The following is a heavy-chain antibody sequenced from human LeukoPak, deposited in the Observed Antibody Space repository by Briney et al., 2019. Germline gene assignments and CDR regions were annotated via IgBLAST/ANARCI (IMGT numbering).Heavy chain of an antibody. J-gene: IGHJ4*02. CDR2: IYTSGST. V-gene: IGHV4-4*09. Sequence: SETLSLTCTVSGGSISSYYWSWIRQPPGKGLEWIGYIYTSGSTNYNPSLKSRVTISVDTSMNQFSLKLSSVTAADTAVYYCARHGPERSTVTEFDYWGQGTLVTVSS. D-gene: IGHD4-17*01. CDR1: GGSISSYY. CDR3: ARHGPERSTVTEFDY.